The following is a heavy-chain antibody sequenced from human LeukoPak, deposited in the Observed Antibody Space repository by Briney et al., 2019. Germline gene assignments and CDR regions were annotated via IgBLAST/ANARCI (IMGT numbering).Heavy chain of an antibody. V-gene: IGHV3-23*01. D-gene: IGHD3-10*01. Sequence: GGSLRLSCAASGFTFSSYAMSWVRQAPVRGLQWVSAISRGGDSPYYADSVKGRFTISRDNSRSTLYLQMNSLKAEDTAIYYCAKEVYGSGPYYLNYWGQGTLVTVSS. CDR1: GFTFSSYA. CDR2: ISRGGDSP. CDR3: AKEVYGSGPYYLNY. J-gene: IGHJ4*02.